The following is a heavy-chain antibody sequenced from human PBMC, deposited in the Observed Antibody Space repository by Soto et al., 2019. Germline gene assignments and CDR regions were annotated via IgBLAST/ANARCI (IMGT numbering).Heavy chain of an antibody. CDR3: ARAVELCFDY. D-gene: IGHD3-16*01. V-gene: IGHV3-30-3*01. CDR2: ISYDGSNK. Sequence: QVQLVESGGGVVQPGRSLRLSCAASGFTFSSYAIHWVRQAPGKGLEWVAVISYDGSNKYYADSVKGRFTISRDNSRNTLYLQMNSLRDEDTAVYYCARAVELCFDYWGQGTLVTVSS. CDR1: GFTFSSYA. J-gene: IGHJ4*02.